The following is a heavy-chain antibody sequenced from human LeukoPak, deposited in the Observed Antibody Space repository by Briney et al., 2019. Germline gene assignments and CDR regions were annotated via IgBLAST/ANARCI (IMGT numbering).Heavy chain of an antibody. CDR1: GYTFTGYY. Sequence: ASVKVSCKASGYTFTGYYMHWVRQAPGQGLEWMGWINPNSGGTNYAQKFQGRVTMTRDTSISTAYMEVSRLRSDDTAVYYCARGSHSSGWSTWFDPWGQGTLVTVSS. CDR2: INPNSGGT. D-gene: IGHD6-19*01. V-gene: IGHV1-2*02. J-gene: IGHJ5*02. CDR3: ARGSHSSGWSTWFDP.